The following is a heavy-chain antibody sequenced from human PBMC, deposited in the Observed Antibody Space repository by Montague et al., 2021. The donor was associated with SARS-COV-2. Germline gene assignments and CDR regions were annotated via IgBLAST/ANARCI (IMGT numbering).Heavy chain of an antibody. V-gene: IGHV6-1*01. CDR2: TYYRSKWYN. CDR1: GDSVSSNSAA. J-gene: IGHJ4*02. Sequence: CAISGDSVSSNSAAWNWIRQSPSRGLGWLGRTYYRSKWYNDYALSVKSRITINPDTSKNQFSLQLNSVTPEDTAVYYCARSVGASSSSWPLPPHFDYWGQGTLVTVSS. D-gene: IGHD6-13*01. CDR3: ARSVGASSSSWPLPPHFDY.